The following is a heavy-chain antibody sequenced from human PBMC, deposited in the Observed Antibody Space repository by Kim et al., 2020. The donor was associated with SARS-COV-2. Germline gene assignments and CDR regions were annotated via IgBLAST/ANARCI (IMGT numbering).Heavy chain of an antibody. V-gene: IGHV3-15*01. Sequence: GGSLRLSCAASGFTFSDSRMNWVRQAPGKGLEWVGRIRSSARGISYADAPMDRSTITTTNDSATTLYQLKSRRMNDEAAAYFCSTHMRGTSDCDCYG. CDR3: STHMRGTSDCDCYG. CDR1: GFTFSDSR. D-gene: IGHD2-21*01. J-gene: IGHJ6*01. CDR2: IRSSARGIS.